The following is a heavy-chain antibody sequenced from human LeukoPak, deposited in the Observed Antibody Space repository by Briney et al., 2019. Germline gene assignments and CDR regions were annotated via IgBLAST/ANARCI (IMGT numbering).Heavy chain of an antibody. J-gene: IGHJ4*02. Sequence: GGSLRLSCAASGFTFSGSAMHWVRQASGKGLEWVGRIRSKANSYATAYAASVKGRFTISRDDSKNTAYLQMNSLKTEDTAVYYCTRPVVEGYDGDYWGQGTLVTVSS. CDR1: GFTFSGSA. D-gene: IGHD3-3*01. CDR2: IRSKANSYAT. V-gene: IGHV3-73*01. CDR3: TRPVVEGYDGDY.